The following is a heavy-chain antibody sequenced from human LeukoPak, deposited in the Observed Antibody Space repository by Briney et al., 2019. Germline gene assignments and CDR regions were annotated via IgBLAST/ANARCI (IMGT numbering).Heavy chain of an antibody. CDR1: GYTFTSYG. CDR2: ISAYNGNT. V-gene: IGHV1-18*01. J-gene: IGHJ5*02. CDR3: ARGRQQLVHRWFDP. D-gene: IGHD6-13*01. Sequence: ASVKVSFKASGYTFTSYGISWVRQAPGQGLEWMGWISAYNGNTNYAQKLQGRVTMTTDTSTSTVYMELRSLRSDDTAVYYCARGRQQLVHRWFDPWGQGTLVTVSS.